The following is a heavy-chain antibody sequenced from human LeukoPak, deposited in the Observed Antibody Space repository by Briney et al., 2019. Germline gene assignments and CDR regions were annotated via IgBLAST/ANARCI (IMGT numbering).Heavy chain of an antibody. Sequence: SLRLSCAASGFTFDDYAMHWVRQAPGKGLEWVSGISWNSGSIGYADSVKGRFTISRDNAKNSLYLQMNSLRAEDTALYYCAKDSIPRIAVAGTELDYWGQGTLVTVSS. CDR3: AKDSIPRIAVAGTELDY. J-gene: IGHJ4*02. V-gene: IGHV3-9*01. CDR1: GFTFDDYA. CDR2: ISWNSGSI. D-gene: IGHD6-19*01.